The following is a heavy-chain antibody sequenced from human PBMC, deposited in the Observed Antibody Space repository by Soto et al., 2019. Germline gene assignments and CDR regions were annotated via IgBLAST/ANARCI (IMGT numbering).Heavy chain of an antibody. V-gene: IGHV3-15*01. CDR1: GITFSNAW. J-gene: IGHJ3*02. D-gene: IGHD6-13*01. Sequence: PGGSLRLSCAASGITFSNAWMSWVRQAPGKGLEWVGRIKSKTDGGTTDYAAPVKGRFTISRDDSKNTLYLQMNSLKTEDTAVYYCTTGIAGTPYDAFDIWGQGTMVTVSS. CDR3: TTGIAGTPYDAFDI. CDR2: IKSKTDGGTT.